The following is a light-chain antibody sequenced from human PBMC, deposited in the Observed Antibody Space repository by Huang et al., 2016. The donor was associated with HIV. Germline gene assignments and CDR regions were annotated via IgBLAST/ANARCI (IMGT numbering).Light chain of an antibody. CDR3: QQYYSTPLT. CDR2: WAS. CDR1: QSVLYSSNNKNY. Sequence: DIVMTQSPDSLAVSLGERATINCKSSQSVLYSSNNKNYLAWYQQKVGQPPKLLIYWASTRESGVPDRFSGSGSGTDFTLTISSLQAEDVAVYYCQQYYSTPLTFGPGTKVDLK. J-gene: IGKJ3*01. V-gene: IGKV4-1*01.